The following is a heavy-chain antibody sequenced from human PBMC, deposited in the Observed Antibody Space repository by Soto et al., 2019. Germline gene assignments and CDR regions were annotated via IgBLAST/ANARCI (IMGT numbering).Heavy chain of an antibody. Sequence: GGSLRLSCAASGVPLSTYWMTWVRQAPGKGLEWVANIKEDGSETYYVDSVKGRFTVSRDNAKNSLYLQMSSLRVEDTAVYYCATYCSSTTCRSYWGQGTLVTVSS. CDR2: IKEDGSET. V-gene: IGHV3-7*05. J-gene: IGHJ4*02. D-gene: IGHD2-2*01. CDR3: ATYCSSTTCRSY. CDR1: GVPLSTYW.